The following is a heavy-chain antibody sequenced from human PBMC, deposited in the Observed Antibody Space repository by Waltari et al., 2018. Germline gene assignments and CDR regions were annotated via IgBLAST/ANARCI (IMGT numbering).Heavy chain of an antibody. J-gene: IGHJ4*02. D-gene: IGHD4-17*01. V-gene: IGHV4-31*03. CDR2: IYYSGGS. CDR1: GGSINSGGFY. CDR3: ARRRATMTTFDY. Sequence: QVQLQESGPGLVKPSQTLSLTCTVSGGSINSGGFYWSWIRQHPVKGLEWIGYIYYSGGSYYDPSLKSRVTISVDTSKNQFSLKVTSVTAADTAVYYCARRRATMTTFDYCGQGTLVTVSS.